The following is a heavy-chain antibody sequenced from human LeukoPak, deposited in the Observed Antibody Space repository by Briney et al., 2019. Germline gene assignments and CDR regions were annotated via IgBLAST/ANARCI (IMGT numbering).Heavy chain of an antibody. CDR1: GFTFSSFS. J-gene: IGHJ4*02. D-gene: IGHD6-6*01. CDR2: ISSSSSYI. CDR3: AKGSGIAARPIPLDY. V-gene: IGHV3-21*01. Sequence: KSGGSLRLSCAASGFTFSSFSMNWDRQAPGKGLEWVSSISSSSSYIYYADSVKGRFTISRDNAKNSLYLQMNSLRAEDTAVYYCAKGSGIAARPIPLDYWGQGTLVTVSS.